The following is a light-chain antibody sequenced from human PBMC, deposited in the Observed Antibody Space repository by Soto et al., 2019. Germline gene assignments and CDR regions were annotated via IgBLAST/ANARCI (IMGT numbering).Light chain of an antibody. CDR1: SSDVGSYNL. CDR2: EVS. J-gene: IGLJ2*01. Sequence: QSALTQPASVSGSPGQSITISCTGTSSDVGSYNLVSWYQQHPGKAPKLMIYEVSKRPSGVSNRFSGSKSGNTASLTISGLQAEDEADYCCCSYAGSSTVFGGGTKLTVL. CDR3: CSYAGSSTV. V-gene: IGLV2-23*02.